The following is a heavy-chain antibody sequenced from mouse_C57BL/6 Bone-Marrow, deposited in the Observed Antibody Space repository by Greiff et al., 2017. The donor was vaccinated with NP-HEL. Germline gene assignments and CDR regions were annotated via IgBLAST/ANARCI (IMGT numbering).Heavy chain of an antibody. D-gene: IGHD1-1*01. CDR1: GFTFSSYA. J-gene: IGHJ2*01. CDR3: ARENYYGSNY. CDR2: ISDGGSYT. Sequence: EVKLMESGGGLVKPGGSLKLSCAASGFTFSSYAMSWVRQTPEKRLEWVATISDGGSYTYYPDNVKGRFTISRDNAKNNLYLQMSHLKSEDTAMYYCARENYYGSNYWGQGTTLTVSS. V-gene: IGHV5-4*01.